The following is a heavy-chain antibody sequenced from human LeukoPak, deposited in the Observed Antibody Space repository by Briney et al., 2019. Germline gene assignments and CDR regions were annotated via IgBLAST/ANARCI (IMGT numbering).Heavy chain of an antibody. J-gene: IGHJ4*02. CDR1: GFTFSSYA. CDR2: ISSNGGST. D-gene: IGHD5-24*01. V-gene: IGHV3-64*01. CDR3: ARDRDGYSQFDY. Sequence: GGXXXXXCAXSGFTFSSYAXHWVRQAPGKGLXYVSAISSNGGSTYYANSVKGRFTISRDNSKNTLYLQMGSLRAEDMAVHYCARDRDGYSQFDYWGQGTLVTVSS.